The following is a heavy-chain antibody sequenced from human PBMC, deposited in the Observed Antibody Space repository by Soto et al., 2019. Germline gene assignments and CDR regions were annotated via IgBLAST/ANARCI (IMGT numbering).Heavy chain of an antibody. V-gene: IGHV3-9*01. CDR1: GSPLADYA. CDR2: ISWNRGSI. J-gene: IGHJ5*02. CDR3: AKDHSSSGFDP. D-gene: IGHD6-6*01. Sequence: GGPLRPSSAAPGSPLADYAMHWVRHAPGQGLEWVSGISWNRGSIGYADSVKGRFTISRDNAKNSLYLQMNSLRAEDTALYYCAKDHSSSGFDPWGQGTLVTVSS.